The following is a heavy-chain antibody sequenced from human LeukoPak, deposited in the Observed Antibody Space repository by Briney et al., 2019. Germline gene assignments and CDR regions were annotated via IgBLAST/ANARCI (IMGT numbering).Heavy chain of an antibody. Sequence: GGSLRHSCAASGFSFSSYGMHWVRQAPGKGLEWVAFIRYDVSNKFYADSVKGRFTISRDNSKNTLYLQMNSLRAEDTAVYYCAQDSVYGSGSYYMYYYMDAWGKGTTVTISS. CDR1: GFSFSSYG. CDR3: AQDSVYGSGSYYMYYYMDA. CDR2: IRYDVSNK. J-gene: IGHJ6*03. V-gene: IGHV3-30*02. D-gene: IGHD3-10*01.